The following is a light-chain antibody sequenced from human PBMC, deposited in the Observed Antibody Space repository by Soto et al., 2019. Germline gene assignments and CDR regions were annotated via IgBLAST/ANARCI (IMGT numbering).Light chain of an antibody. CDR2: GAS. J-gene: IGKJ1*01. V-gene: IGKV3-20*01. Sequence: EIALTQSPGTLYLSPGERATLSCRASQSVTSNYLAWYQQKRGQAPRHLMSGASTRATGIPDRFSVSGSGKDFTLTISSLELKDFAVDYCQQYSRSPPSWTFSQGTKVEIK. CDR3: QQYSRSPPSWT. CDR1: QSVTSNY.